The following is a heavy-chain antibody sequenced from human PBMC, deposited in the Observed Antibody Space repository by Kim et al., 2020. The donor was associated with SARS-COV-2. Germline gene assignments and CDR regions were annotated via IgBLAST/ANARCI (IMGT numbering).Heavy chain of an antibody. CDR3: AKGFDFWSTSPLDY. J-gene: IGHJ4*02. D-gene: IGHD3-3*01. Sequence: YADSVKGRFTISRDNNKNSRCLQLNNLNAEDTALYYCAKGFDFWSTSPLDYWGQGTLVTVSS. V-gene: IGHV3-43*01.